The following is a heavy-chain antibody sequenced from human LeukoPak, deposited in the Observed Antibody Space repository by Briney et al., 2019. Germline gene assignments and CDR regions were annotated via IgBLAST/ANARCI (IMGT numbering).Heavy chain of an antibody. J-gene: IGHJ3*02. V-gene: IGHV3-21*01. CDR1: GFTFSSYS. CDR3: ARNRKGLVLYGALDI. Sequence: GGSLRLSCAASGFTFSSYSMNWVRQAPGKGLEWVSSISSSSSYIAYADSVKGRVTISRDNAKNSLYLQMNSLRAEDTAVYYCARNRKGLVLYGALDIWGQGTMVTVSS. CDR2: ISSSSSYI. D-gene: IGHD6-19*01.